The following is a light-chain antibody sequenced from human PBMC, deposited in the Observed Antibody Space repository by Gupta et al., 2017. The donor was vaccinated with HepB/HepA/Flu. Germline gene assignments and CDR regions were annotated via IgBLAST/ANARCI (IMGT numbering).Light chain of an antibody. V-gene: IGLV1-51*01. Sequence: QSVLTQPPSVSAAPGQTVTISCSGSSSNIGNNYVSWYRHLPGTAPKLLIYDNNKRPSGIPDRFSGSKSGTSATLGITGLQTGDEADYHCGTWDSSLSIVVFGGGTKLTVL. CDR2: DNN. CDR1: SSNIGNNY. J-gene: IGLJ2*01. CDR3: GTWDSSLSIVV.